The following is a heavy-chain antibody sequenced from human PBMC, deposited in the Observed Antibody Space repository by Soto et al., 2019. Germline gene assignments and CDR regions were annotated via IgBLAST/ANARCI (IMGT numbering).Heavy chain of an antibody. J-gene: IGHJ4*02. CDR2: ISGNGGDYT. D-gene: IGHD2-2*01. Sequence: GGSLRLSCASSGVNFSTYARSWVRQAPRKGLEWVSAISGNGGDYTYYADSVKGRFTISRDNSKNTLYLQMNSLRAEDTAVYYCVPLCRYCSTTTPSWGQGTLVTVSS. CDR3: VPLCRYCSTTTPS. CDR1: GVNFSTYA. V-gene: IGHV3-23*01.